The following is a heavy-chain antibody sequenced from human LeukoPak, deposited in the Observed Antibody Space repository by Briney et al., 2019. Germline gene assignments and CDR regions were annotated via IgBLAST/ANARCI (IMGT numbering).Heavy chain of an antibody. V-gene: IGHV3-30*02. CDR2: IRYDGSNK. Sequence: GGSPRLSCAASGFTFSSYGMHWVRQAPGKGLEWVAFIRYDGSNKYYADSVKGRFTISRDNSKNPLYLQMNSLRAEDTAVYYCASLDIVVVPAASGTDWFDPWGQGTLVTVSS. J-gene: IGHJ5*02. CDR3: ASLDIVVVPAASGTDWFDP. CDR1: GFTFSSYG. D-gene: IGHD2-2*01.